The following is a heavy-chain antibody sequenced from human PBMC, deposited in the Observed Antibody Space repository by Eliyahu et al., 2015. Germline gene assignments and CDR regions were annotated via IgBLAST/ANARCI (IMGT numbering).Heavy chain of an antibody. Sequence: QVQLVQSGTEVKEPGASVRVXCKPSGSTFTDYXXXWVRQATGQGLXWLGWMSPRTGDTGYAMQFQGRVTMTRDTSINTAYMQLTSLTSDDTAVYFCARAPRNGDIDYWGQGHLGIVSS. CDR1: GSTFTDYX. V-gene: IGHV1-8*01. J-gene: IGHJ4*02. D-gene: IGHD7-27*01. CDR3: ARAPRNGDIDY. CDR2: MSPRTGDT.